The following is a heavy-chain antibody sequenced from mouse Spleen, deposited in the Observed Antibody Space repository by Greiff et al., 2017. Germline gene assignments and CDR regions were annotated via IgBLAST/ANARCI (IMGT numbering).Heavy chain of an antibody. D-gene: IGHD2-3*01. V-gene: IGHV5-9*04. Sequence: EVQVVESGGGLVKPGGSLKLSCAASGFTFSSYTMSWVRQTPAKRLEWVATISSGGGNTYYPDSVKGRFTISRDNARNTLYLQMSSLRSEDTAMFYCARHEGYYTSVSWGASTTLT. CDR2: ISSGGGNT. J-gene: IGHJ2*01. CDR3: ARHEGYYTSVS. CDR1: GFTFSSYT.